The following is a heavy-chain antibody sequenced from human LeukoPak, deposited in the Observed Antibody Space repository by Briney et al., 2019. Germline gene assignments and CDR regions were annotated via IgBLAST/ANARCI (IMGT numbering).Heavy chain of an antibody. J-gene: IGHJ4*02. D-gene: IGHD1-26*01. CDR2: ISSSSSYI. CDR3: ARDREVGATRDFDY. V-gene: IGHV3-21*01. CDR1: GFTFSSYS. Sequence: GGSLRLSCAASGFTFSSYSVNWVRQAPGKGLEWVSSISSSSSYIYYADSVKGRFTISRDNAKNSLYLQMNSLRAEDTAVYYCARDREVGATRDFDYWGQGTLVTVSS.